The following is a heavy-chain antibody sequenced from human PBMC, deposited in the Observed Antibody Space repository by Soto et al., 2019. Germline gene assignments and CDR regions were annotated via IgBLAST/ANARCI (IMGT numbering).Heavy chain of an antibody. Sequence: ETLSLTCTVSGGSISSSSYYWGWNRQPPGKGLEWIGSIYYSGSTYYNPSLKSRVTISVDTSKNQFSLKLSSVTAADTAVYYCARYIIERVWLGEKIDPWGQGTLVTVSS. D-gene: IGHD3-10*01. CDR2: IYYSGST. J-gene: IGHJ5*02. CDR1: GGSISSSSYY. V-gene: IGHV4-39*01. CDR3: ARYIIERVWLGEKIDP.